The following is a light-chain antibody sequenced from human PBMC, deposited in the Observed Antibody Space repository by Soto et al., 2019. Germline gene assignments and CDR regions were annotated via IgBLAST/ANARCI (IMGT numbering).Light chain of an antibody. V-gene: IGKV1-5*03. CDR2: KAS. CDR3: QQYKNWPPIT. CDR1: QTISSW. Sequence: DIQMTQSPSTLSASVGDRVTITGRASQTISSWLAWYQQKPGKAPKLLIYKASTLKSGVPSRFSGSGSGTEFTLTISSLQSEDFAVYYCQQYKNWPPITFGQGTRVEIK. J-gene: IGKJ5*01.